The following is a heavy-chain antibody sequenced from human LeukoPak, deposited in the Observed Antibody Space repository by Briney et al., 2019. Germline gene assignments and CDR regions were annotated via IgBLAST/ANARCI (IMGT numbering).Heavy chain of an antibody. Sequence: GGSLRLSCAASGFTFSSYWMSWVRQAPGKGLEWVANIKQDGSEKYYVDSVKGRFTISRDNAKNSLYLQMNSLGAEDTAVYYCARDRPNYDFWSGYYTCYFDYWGQGTLVTVSS. D-gene: IGHD3-3*01. CDR2: IKQDGSEK. J-gene: IGHJ4*02. CDR1: GFTFSSYW. CDR3: ARDRPNYDFWSGYYTCYFDY. V-gene: IGHV3-7*01.